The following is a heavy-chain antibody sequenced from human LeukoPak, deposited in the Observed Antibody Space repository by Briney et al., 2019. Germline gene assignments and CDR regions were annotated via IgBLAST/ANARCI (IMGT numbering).Heavy chain of an antibody. V-gene: IGHV4-59*12. Sequence: SETLSLTCTVSGGSISSYYWSWIRQPPGKGLEWIGYIYYSGSTNYNPSLKSRVTISVDTSKNQFSLKLSSVTAADTAVYYCARGVSQYSSSWYVDYWGQGTLVTVSS. CDR3: ARGVSQYSSSWYVDY. CDR1: GGSISSYY. J-gene: IGHJ4*02. CDR2: IYYSGST. D-gene: IGHD6-13*01.